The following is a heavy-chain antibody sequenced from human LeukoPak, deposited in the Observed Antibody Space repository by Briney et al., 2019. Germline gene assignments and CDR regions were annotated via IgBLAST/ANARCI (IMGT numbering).Heavy chain of an antibody. CDR2: IYASGST. CDR1: GGSISGGSFY. J-gene: IGHJ4*02. Sequence: SETLSLTCTVSGGSISGGSFYWTWIRQPAGKGLEWIGRIYASGSTNYNSSLKSRVTISVDTSKNQFSLKLSSVTAADTAVYYCARGDGRGVPLYYFDYWGQGILVTVSS. CDR3: ARGDGRGVPLYYFDY. V-gene: IGHV4-61*02. D-gene: IGHD3-10*01.